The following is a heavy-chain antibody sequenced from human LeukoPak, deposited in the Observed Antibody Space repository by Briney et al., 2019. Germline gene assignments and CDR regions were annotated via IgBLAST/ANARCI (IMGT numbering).Heavy chain of an antibody. V-gene: IGHV1-18*01. CDR1: GYTFTDYG. CDR3: ARDRLGYCSGGSCYPVDY. D-gene: IGHD2-15*01. Sequence: GASVKVSCKASGYTFTDYGLSWVRQAPGQGLEWMGWISAYNGDTNYAQKLQGRVTMTTDTSTSTAYMELRSLRSDDTAVYYCARDRLGYCSGGSCYPVDYWGQGTLVTVSS. J-gene: IGHJ4*02. CDR2: ISAYNGDT.